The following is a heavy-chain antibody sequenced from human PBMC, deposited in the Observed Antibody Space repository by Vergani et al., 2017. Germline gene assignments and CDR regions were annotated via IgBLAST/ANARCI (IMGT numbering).Heavy chain of an antibody. D-gene: IGHD3-10*01. CDR3: ARGFGESPFDY. CDR2: IYHSGST. J-gene: IGHJ4*02. Sequence: QVQLQESGPGLVKPSETLSLTCAVSGYSISSGYYWGWIRQPPGKGLEWIGSIYHSGSTYYNPSLKSRVTISVDTSKNQFSLKLSSVTAADTAVYYCARGFGESPFDYWGQGTLVTVSS. CDR1: GYSISSGYY. V-gene: IGHV4-38-2*01.